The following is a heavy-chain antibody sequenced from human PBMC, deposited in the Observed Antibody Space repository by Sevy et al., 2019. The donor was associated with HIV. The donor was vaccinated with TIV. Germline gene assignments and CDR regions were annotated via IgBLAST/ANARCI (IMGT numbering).Heavy chain of an antibody. Sequence: GGSLRLSCAASGFAFSNYYAMHWVRQAPGKGLEWVALISYDGSDKYYAGSVKCRFTISRDNFKNTLYLQMNSLTTEDTAVYYCARPRANYVDHYFFYAMDVWGQGTTVTVSS. D-gene: IGHD4-17*01. CDR1: GFAFSNYYA. CDR2: ISYDGSDK. V-gene: IGHV3-30-3*01. CDR3: ARPRANYVDHYFFYAMDV. J-gene: IGHJ6*02.